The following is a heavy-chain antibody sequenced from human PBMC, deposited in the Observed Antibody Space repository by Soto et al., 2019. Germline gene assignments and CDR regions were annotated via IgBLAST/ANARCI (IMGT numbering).Heavy chain of an antibody. CDR2: ISAYNGNT. D-gene: IGHD2-15*01. Sequence: QVQLVQSGAEVKKPGASVKVSCKASGYTFTSYGISWVRQAPGQGLEWMGWISAYNGNTNYAQKLQGRVSMTTDTSTSAAEMELRSLRSDDAAVYYCARDHGRCSGGSCYYYYGMDVWGQGTTVTVSS. V-gene: IGHV1-18*04. CDR1: GYTFTSYG. J-gene: IGHJ6*02. CDR3: ARDHGRCSGGSCYYYYGMDV.